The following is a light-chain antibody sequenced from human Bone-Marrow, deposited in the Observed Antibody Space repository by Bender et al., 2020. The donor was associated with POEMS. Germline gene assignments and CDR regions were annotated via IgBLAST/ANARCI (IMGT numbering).Light chain of an antibody. J-gene: IGLJ1*01. V-gene: IGLV3-1*01. CDR3: QAWDSASYV. CDR2: QDD. Sequence: LTQPPSVSVSPGQTASITCSGERLGDKYTSWYQQKPGQSPLVVIYQDDKRPSGIPERFSGSNSGNTATLTISGTQAMDEADYYCQAWDSASYVFGSGTKVTVL. CDR1: RLGDKY.